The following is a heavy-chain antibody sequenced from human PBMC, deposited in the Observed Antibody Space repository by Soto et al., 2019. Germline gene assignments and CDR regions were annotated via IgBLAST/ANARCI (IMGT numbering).Heavy chain of an antibody. CDR3: ARVTGTASDSQGSLAL. D-gene: IGHD1-26*01. CDR1: GFRFSGHG. J-gene: IGHJ4*02. CDR2: VGFDGTKK. V-gene: IGHV3-33*01. Sequence: QMQLVESGGGVVQPGGSLRLSCAASGFRFSGHGMHWVRQAPGKGLEWLTVVGFDGTKKDYIEAVKGRFTISRDNSRNTLSLQMDRLRAEDTAVYFCARVTGTASDSQGSLALWGQGILVPVSS.